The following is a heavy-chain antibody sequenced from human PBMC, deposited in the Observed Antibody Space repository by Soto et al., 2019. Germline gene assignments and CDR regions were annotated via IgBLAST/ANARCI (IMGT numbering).Heavy chain of an antibody. V-gene: IGHV3-53*04. CDR3: ARESYYYGSGSYAYYYYYYMDV. CDR1: GFTVSSNY. Sequence: GGSLRLSCAASGFTVSSNYMSWFRQAPGKGLEWVSVIYSGGSTYYADSVKGRFTISRHNSKNTLYLQMNSLRAEDTAVYYCARESYYYGSGSYAYYYYYYMDVWGKGTTVTVS. CDR2: IYSGGST. J-gene: IGHJ6*03. D-gene: IGHD3-10*01.